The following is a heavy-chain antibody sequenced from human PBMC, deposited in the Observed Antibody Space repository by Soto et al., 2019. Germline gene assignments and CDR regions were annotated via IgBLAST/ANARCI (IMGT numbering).Heavy chain of an antibody. J-gene: IGHJ6*02. CDR1: GYTFTSYG. D-gene: IGHD3-10*01. CDR3: ARDAITMVRGVYYYYGMDV. Sequence: QVQLVQSGAEVKKPGASVKVSCKASGYTFTSYGISWVRQAPGQGLEWMGWISAYNGNTNYAQKLQGRVTMTTDTXKSXAXRELRSLRSDDTAVYYCARDAITMVRGVYYYYGMDVWGQGTTVTVSS. CDR2: ISAYNGNT. V-gene: IGHV1-18*01.